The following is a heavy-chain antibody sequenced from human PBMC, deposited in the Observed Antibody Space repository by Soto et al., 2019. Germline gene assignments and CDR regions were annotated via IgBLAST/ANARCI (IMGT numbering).Heavy chain of an antibody. Sequence: QVQLQESGPGLVKPSQTLSLTRTVSGGSISSGDYYWTWIRQSPGKGLEWIGYIYSSGSTYYNPSLKSRVAMSVDTSKNQFSLKLSSVTAADTALYYCARGHRFGESKNDYWGQGALVTVSS. D-gene: IGHD3-10*01. CDR1: GGSISSGDYY. J-gene: IGHJ4*02. V-gene: IGHV4-30-4*01. CDR2: IYSSGST. CDR3: ARGHRFGESKNDY.